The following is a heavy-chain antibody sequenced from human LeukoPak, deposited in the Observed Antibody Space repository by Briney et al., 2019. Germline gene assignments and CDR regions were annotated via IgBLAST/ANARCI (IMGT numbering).Heavy chain of an antibody. D-gene: IGHD2-2*01. CDR3: ARGGIVVVPALDP. Sequence: SETLSLTCTVSGGSISSGSYYWSWIRQPAGKGLEWIGRIYTSGSTNYNPSLKSRVTISVDTSKNQFSLKLSSVTAADTAVYYCARGGIVVVPALDPWGQGTLVTVSS. V-gene: IGHV4-61*02. CDR1: GGSISSGSYY. J-gene: IGHJ5*02. CDR2: IYTSGST.